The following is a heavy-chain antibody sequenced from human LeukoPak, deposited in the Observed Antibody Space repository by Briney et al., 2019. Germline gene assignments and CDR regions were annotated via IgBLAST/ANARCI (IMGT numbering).Heavy chain of an antibody. V-gene: IGHV3-23*01. Sequence: GGSLRLSCAASGFTFSSYAMSWVRQAPGKGLEWVSAISGSGGSTYYADSVKGRFTISRDNSKNTLYPQMNSLRAEDTAVYYCARGGSGSYYDPFDYWGQGTLVTVSS. J-gene: IGHJ4*02. D-gene: IGHD1-26*01. CDR2: ISGSGGST. CDR3: ARGGSGSYYDPFDY. CDR1: GFTFSSYA.